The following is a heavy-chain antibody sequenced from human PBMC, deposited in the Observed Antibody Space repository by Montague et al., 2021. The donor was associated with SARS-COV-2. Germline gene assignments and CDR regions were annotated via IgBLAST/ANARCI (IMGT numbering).Heavy chain of an antibody. CDR1: VGAICRGALA. Sequence: TLSLTCTVSVGAICRGALARSWIGQPSGKGLVWIGRTYVTGSTRYSPSLESRVTMSIDTAKGQFSLKLSSVTAADTGVYYCVGDAYNPLDGNWGQGTLVTVSS. CDR3: VGDAYNPLDGN. D-gene: IGHD2-21*01. J-gene: IGHJ4*02. CDR2: TYVTGST. V-gene: IGHV4-61*02.